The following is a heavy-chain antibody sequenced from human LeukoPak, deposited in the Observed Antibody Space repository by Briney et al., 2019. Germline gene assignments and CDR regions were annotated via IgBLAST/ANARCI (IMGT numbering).Heavy chain of an antibody. J-gene: IGHJ4*02. V-gene: IGHV1-8*01. CDR1: GYTLSSYD. CDR3: ARTRGYSLGYSDY. Sequence: ASVKVSCKTSGYTLSSYDINWVRQATGQGLEWMGWMNPNSGDTGYAQKFQDRVTMTRNTSKSTAYMELNSLSSEDTAVYYCARTRGYSLGYSDYWGQGTLVTVSS. CDR2: MNPNSGDT. D-gene: IGHD5-18*01.